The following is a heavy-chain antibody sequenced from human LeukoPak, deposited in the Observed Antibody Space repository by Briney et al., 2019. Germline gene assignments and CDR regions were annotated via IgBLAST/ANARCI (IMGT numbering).Heavy chain of an antibody. CDR2: IKPDGSQI. CDR1: GFTFSTYW. D-gene: IGHD5-18*01. V-gene: IGHV3-7*04. Sequence: GGSLRLSCAASGFTFSTYWMTWVRQAPGKGLEWVANIKPDGSQIYYVDSVKGRFTISRDNAKNSLYLQMNSLRAEDTAVYYCARVKSGYSYGPHYYYYYYMDVWGKGTTVTVSS. J-gene: IGHJ6*03. CDR3: ARVKSGYSYGPHYYYYYYMDV.